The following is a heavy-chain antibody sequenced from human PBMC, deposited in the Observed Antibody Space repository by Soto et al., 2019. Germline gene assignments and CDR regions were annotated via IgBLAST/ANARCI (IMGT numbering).Heavy chain of an antibody. Sequence: GGSLRLSCAASGFTFSSYWMSWVRQAPGKGLEWVANIKKDGSEKYYVDSVKGRFTISRDNAKNSLYLQMNSLRAEDTAVYYCARGIYHEPNGSGSYKDYWGQGTQVTVSS. D-gene: IGHD3-10*01. V-gene: IGHV3-7*03. CDR2: IKKDGSEK. CDR3: ARGIYHEPNGSGSYKDY. J-gene: IGHJ4*01. CDR1: GFTFSSYW.